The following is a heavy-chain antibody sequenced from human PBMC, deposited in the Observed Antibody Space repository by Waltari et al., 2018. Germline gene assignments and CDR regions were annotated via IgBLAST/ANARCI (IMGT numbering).Heavy chain of an antibody. V-gene: IGHV3-7*01. CDR1: GFSLSPYW. CDR2: IKQDGGET. CDR3: ARNSAGGGNTAYRTYDV. D-gene: IGHD2-15*01. Sequence: EVQLVESGGDLVPPGGSLRLSCVTSGFSLSPYWMTWVRQAPGKGLEGVASIKQDGGETLYVDSVKGRFTISRDNAKNSLYLQMNTLRAEDTSLYYCARNSAGGGNTAYRTYDVWGHGTLVTVSS. J-gene: IGHJ3*01.